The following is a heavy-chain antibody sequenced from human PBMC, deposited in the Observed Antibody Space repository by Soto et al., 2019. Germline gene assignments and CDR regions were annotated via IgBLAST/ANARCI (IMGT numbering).Heavy chain of an antibody. CDR2: IKQDGSEE. J-gene: IGHJ4*02. D-gene: IGHD3-10*01. V-gene: IGHV3-7*04. CDR1: GFTFSTYW. Sequence: GGSLRLSCAASGFTFSTYWMSWVRQAPGKGLEWVANIKQDGSEEYYVDSVKGRFTISRDNAKNSLYLQMNSLRGEDTAVYYCARTHGAYYAWDYWGQGTLVTVSS. CDR3: ARTHGAYYAWDY.